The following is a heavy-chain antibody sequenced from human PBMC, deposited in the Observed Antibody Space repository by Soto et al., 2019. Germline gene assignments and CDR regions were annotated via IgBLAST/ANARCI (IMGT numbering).Heavy chain of an antibody. V-gene: IGHV3-30*18. D-gene: IGHD5-18*01. CDR2: ILYDGSKE. J-gene: IGHJ4*02. Sequence: QVQLVESGGGVVQPGRSLRLSCAASGFNLYNYAMHWVRQAPGKGLEWVAVILYDGSKEYYADSVKGRFIISRDNSRNMVFLQMNSLRPEDTALYYCAKDRAYTYGYFDNWGQGSPVTVSS. CDR1: GFNLYNYA. CDR3: AKDRAYTYGYFDN.